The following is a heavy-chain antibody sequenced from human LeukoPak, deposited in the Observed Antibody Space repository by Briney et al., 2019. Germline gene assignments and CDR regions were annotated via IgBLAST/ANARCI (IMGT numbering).Heavy chain of an antibody. CDR3: AKDRGEHGGRLQNYFDY. J-gene: IGHJ4*02. Sequence: GGSLRLSCAASGFTFSSYGMHWVRQAPGKGLEWVAVISYDGSNKYYADSVKGRFTISRDNSKNTLYLQMNSLRAEDTAVYYCAKDRGEHGGRLQNYFDYWGQGTLVTVSS. CDR2: ISYDGSNK. D-gene: IGHD3-10*01. CDR1: GFTFSSYG. V-gene: IGHV3-30*18.